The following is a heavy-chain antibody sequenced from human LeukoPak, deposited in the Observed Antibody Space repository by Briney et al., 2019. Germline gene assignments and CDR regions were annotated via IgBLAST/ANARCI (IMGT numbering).Heavy chain of an antibody. V-gene: IGHV1-69*05. D-gene: IGHD3-22*01. CDR3: ARSGYYYGGANWFDP. CDR2: IIPIFGTA. CDR1: GGTFSSYA. Sequence: VASVKVSCKASGGTFSSYAISWVRQAPGQGLEWMGGIIPIFGTANYAQKFQGRVTITTDESTSTAYMELSSLRSEDTAVYYCARSGYYYGGANWFDPWGQGTLVTVSS. J-gene: IGHJ5*02.